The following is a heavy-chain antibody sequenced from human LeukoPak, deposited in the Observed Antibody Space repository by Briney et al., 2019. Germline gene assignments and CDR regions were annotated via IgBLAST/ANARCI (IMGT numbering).Heavy chain of an antibody. J-gene: IGHJ4*02. CDR3: AIKVNSSGWYTARFDY. CDR1: GYTFTSYG. CDR2: ISAYNGNT. D-gene: IGHD6-19*01. Sequence: GASVKVSCKASGYTFTSYGISWVRQAPGQGLEWMGWISAYNGNTNYAQKLQGRVTMTTDTSTSTAYMELRSLRSDDTAVYYCAIKVNSSGWYTARFDYWGQGTLVTVSS. V-gene: IGHV1-18*01.